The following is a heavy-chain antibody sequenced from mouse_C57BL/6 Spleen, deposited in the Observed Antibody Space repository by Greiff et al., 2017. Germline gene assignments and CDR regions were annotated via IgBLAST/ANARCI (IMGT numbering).Heavy chain of an antibody. CDR1: GYSITSGYY. CDR3: ARERDYYGSRSWFAY. D-gene: IGHD1-1*01. J-gene: IGHJ3*01. CDR2: ISYDGSN. V-gene: IGHV3-6*01. Sequence: DVKLVESGPGLVKPSQSLSLTCSVTGYSITSGYYWNWIRQFPGNKLEWMGYISYDGSNNYNPSLKNRISITRDTSKNQFFLKLNSVTTEDTATYYCARERDYYGSRSWFAYWGQGTLVTVSA.